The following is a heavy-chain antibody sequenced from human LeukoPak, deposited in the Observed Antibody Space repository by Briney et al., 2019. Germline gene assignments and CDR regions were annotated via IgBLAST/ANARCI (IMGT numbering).Heavy chain of an antibody. CDR3: ARDLRSSGHH. V-gene: IGHV3-30-3*01. Sequence: GGSLRLSCAASGFTFSSYAMNWVRQAPGKGLEWVALISYDGSNKNYADSVKGRFTISRDNSKNTLYLQMNSLRAEDTAVYYCARDLRSSGHHWGQGTLVTVSS. CDR1: GFTFSSYA. J-gene: IGHJ4*02. D-gene: IGHD3-22*01. CDR2: ISYDGSNK.